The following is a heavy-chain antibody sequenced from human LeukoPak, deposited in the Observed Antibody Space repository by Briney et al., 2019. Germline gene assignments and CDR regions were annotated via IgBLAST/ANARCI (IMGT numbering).Heavy chain of an antibody. CDR2: IYHSGST. Sequence: PSETLSLTCAVSGGSISSGGYSWSWIRQPPGKGLEWIGYIYHSGSTYYNPSLKSRVTISVDRSKNQFSLKLSSVTAADTAVYYCARSHYYDSNKLDYWGQGTLVTVSS. J-gene: IGHJ4*02. D-gene: IGHD3-22*01. V-gene: IGHV4-30-2*01. CDR1: GGSISSGGYS. CDR3: ARSHYYDSNKLDY.